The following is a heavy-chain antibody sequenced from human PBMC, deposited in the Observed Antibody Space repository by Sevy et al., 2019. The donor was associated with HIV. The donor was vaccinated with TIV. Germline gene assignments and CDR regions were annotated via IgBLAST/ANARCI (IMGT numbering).Heavy chain of an antibody. J-gene: IGHJ3*02. CDR3: ARDRGTTVVTRAFDI. V-gene: IGHV3-21*01. Sequence: GGSLRLSCAASGFTFSSYSMNWVRQAPGKGLEWVSSISNSSSYIYYADSVKGRFTISRDNAKNSLYLQMNSLRAEDTAVYYCARDRGTTVVTRAFDIWGQGTMVTVSS. CDR2: ISNSSSYI. CDR1: GFTFSSYS. D-gene: IGHD4-17*01.